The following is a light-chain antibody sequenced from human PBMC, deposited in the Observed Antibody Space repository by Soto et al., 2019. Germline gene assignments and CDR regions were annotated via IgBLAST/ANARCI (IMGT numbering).Light chain of an antibody. Sequence: QSALTQPASVSGSPGQSITISCTGTTSDVCAYNYVSWYHQHPGKAPKLMIYDVSNRPSGVSNRFSGSKSGNTASLTISGLQAEDEADYYCSSYTRSDTYVFGTGTKVTVL. CDR3: SSYTRSDTYV. CDR1: TSDVCAYNY. J-gene: IGLJ1*01. CDR2: DVS. V-gene: IGLV2-14*03.